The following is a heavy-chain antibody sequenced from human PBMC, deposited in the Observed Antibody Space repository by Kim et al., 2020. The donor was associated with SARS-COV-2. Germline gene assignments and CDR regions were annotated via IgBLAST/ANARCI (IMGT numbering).Heavy chain of an antibody. D-gene: IGHD4-17*01. V-gene: IGHV3-33*01. Sequence: GGSLRLSCAASGFSFSNYDMHWVRQAPGKGLEWVAAIWYDGTNKQYADSVKGRYTISRDNSKNTLFLQMNSLRAEDTAVYYCARDVASVTTHDYYYGMDV. CDR3: ARDVASVTTHDYYYGMDV. CDR1: GFSFSNYD. J-gene: IGHJ6*01. CDR2: IWYDGTNK.